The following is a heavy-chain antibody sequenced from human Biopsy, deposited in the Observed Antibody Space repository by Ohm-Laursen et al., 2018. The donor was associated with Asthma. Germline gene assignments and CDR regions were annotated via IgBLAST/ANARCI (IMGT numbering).Heavy chain of an antibody. V-gene: IGHV3-30*04. J-gene: IGHJ6*02. Sequence: SLRLSCTASGFTFDNYTMHWVRQAPGKGLEWVTIISYDGRSTYYADSVEGRFTISRDNSKNTLFLQMSSLRPEDTAVYYCARGGLHYYEFYGMDVWGQGTTVTVPS. CDR3: ARGGLHYYEFYGMDV. CDR1: GFTFDNYT. CDR2: ISYDGRST. D-gene: IGHD2-21*02.